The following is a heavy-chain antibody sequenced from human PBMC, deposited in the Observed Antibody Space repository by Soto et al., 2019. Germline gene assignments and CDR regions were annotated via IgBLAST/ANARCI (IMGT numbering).Heavy chain of an antibody. CDR1: GGSISSYY. CDR2: IYYSGST. Sequence: SETLSLTCTVSGGSISSYYWSWIRQPPGKGLEWIGYIYYSGSTNYNPSLKSRVSLSIDTSKNQISLKLSSVTAADTAVYYCAKELYSGSYSDWGQGTLVTVSS. CDR3: AKELYSGSYSD. J-gene: IGHJ4*02. D-gene: IGHD1-26*01. V-gene: IGHV4-59*01.